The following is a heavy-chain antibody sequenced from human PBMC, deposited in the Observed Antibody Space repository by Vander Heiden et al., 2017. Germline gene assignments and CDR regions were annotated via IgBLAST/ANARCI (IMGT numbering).Heavy chain of an antibody. CDR1: GFHVSPNY. D-gene: IGHD6-6*01. V-gene: IGHV3-53*01. J-gene: IGHJ6*02. Sequence: EVPLVESGGGLIQPGGSLRLSCAASGFHVSPNYMGWVRQAPGKGLEWVSVIYSGGSTYYADSVKGRFTISRDNSKNTLYLQMNSLRAEDTAVYYCASESSSSSTDYYYYGMDVWGQGTTVTVSS. CDR2: IYSGGST. CDR3: ASESSSSSTDYYYYGMDV.